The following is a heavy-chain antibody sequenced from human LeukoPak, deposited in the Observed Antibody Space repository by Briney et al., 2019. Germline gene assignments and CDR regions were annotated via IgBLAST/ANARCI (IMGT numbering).Heavy chain of an antibody. CDR3: ARNNYGSRSGLDY. V-gene: IGHV3-33*08. J-gene: IGHJ4*02. CDR2: IWYDGSNK. CDR1: GFTFSSYW. Sequence: GGSLRLSCAASGFTFSSYWMHWVRQAPGKGLEWVAVIWYDGSNKDYTDSVKGRFTISRDNSKNTLYLQMNSLRAEDTAVYYCARNNYGSRSGLDYWGQGTLVTVSS. D-gene: IGHD3-10*01.